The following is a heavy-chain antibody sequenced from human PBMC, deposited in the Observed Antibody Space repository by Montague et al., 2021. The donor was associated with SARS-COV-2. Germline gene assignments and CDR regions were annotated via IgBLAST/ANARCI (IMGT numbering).Heavy chain of an antibody. CDR3: AHLIRYYNIFTGIPFDD. CDR2: IYSNGDK. V-gene: IGHV2-5*01. D-gene: IGHD3-9*01. Sequence: PALVKPTQTLTLTCTFSGFSLSTPNVGVAWIRQPPGEALEWLAVIYSNGDKRYSPSLQRRLPITKDTSRNQVVLSLTNVDPLDTATYYCAHLIRYYNIFTGIPFDDWGQGTQVTVSS. J-gene: IGHJ4*02. CDR1: GFSLSTPNVG.